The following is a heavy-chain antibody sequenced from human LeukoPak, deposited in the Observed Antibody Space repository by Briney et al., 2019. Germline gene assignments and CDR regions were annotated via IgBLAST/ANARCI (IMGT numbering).Heavy chain of an antibody. CDR1: GFTFSSYW. CDR2: INSDGSST. CDR3: ARSSNRADYYYYYGMDV. V-gene: IGHV3-74*01. D-gene: IGHD1-14*01. Sequence: GGSLRLSCEVSGFTFSSYWMHWVRQAPGKGLVWVSGINSDGSSTSYADSVKSRFTISRDNAKNTLYLQMNSLRAEDTAVYYCARSSNRADYYYYYGMDVWGQGTTVTVSS. J-gene: IGHJ6*02.